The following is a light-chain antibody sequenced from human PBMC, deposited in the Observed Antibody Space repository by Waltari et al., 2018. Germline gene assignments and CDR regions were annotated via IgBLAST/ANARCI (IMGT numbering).Light chain of an antibody. CDR1: QSLVHSNGKTY. CDR2: KIF. V-gene: IGKV2-24*01. J-gene: IGKJ2*01. Sequence: DVVMTQTPLSSPVTLGQSASISCRSSQSLVHSNGKTYLNWFQQRPGQPPRLLIYKIFNRVSGVPDRFSGSGAGTDFTLKISRVEAEDVGVYYCMQATEFPRTFGQGTKLEIK. CDR3: MQATEFPRT.